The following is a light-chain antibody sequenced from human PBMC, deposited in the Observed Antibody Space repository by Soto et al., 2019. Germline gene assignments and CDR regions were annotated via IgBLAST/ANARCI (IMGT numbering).Light chain of an antibody. CDR2: ENN. CDR3: GTWDSSLSAWV. Sequence: QSVLTQPPSVSAYPGQKVTISCSGSSSNIGNNYVSWYQQLPGTAPKLLIYENNKRPSGIPDRFSGSKSGTSATLGITGLQTGDDADYYCGTWDSSLSAWVFGGGTKVTVL. J-gene: IGLJ3*02. CDR1: SSNIGNNY. V-gene: IGLV1-51*02.